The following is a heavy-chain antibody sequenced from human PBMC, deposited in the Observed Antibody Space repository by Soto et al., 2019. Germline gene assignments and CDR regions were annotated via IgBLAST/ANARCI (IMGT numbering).Heavy chain of an antibody. CDR2: IWSDGSIK. J-gene: IGHJ1*01. Sequence: QVQLVESGGGVVQPGRSLRLSCVVSGFTFSRYGMHWVRQAPGKGLEWVAVIWSDGSIKYYADSVKGRFTISRDNSKNTLSLQMNSLRAEDTAVYYCARPGYYGSGSYSEYLQHWGQGTLVTVSS. CDR1: GFTFSRYG. D-gene: IGHD3-10*01. V-gene: IGHV3-33*01. CDR3: ARPGYYGSGSYSEYLQH.